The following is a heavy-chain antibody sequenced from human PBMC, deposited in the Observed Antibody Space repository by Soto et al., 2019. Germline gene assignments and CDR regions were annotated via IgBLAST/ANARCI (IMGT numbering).Heavy chain of an antibody. Sequence: GRSLRLSCAASAFTFNSYWMHWVRKAPGQGLVWVSRINSDGSSTSYADSVTGRFTISRDNAKNPLYLQMNSLRAEDTAVYYCARVSGDEFWSGYGYFDCWGRGALVTVSS. CDR1: AFTFNSYW. D-gene: IGHD3-3*01. CDR3: ARVSGDEFWSGYGYFDC. CDR2: INSDGSST. J-gene: IGHJ4*03. V-gene: IGHV3-74*01.